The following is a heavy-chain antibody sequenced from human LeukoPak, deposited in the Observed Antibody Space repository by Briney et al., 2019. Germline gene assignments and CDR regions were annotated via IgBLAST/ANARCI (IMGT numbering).Heavy chain of an antibody. D-gene: IGHD6-13*01. V-gene: IGHV3-30*04. CDR1: RFTFSSYT. CDR2: ISYDGSSK. J-gene: IGHJ4*02. Sequence: AGSLRPSCAASRFTFSSYTMHWVRQAPGKGLEWVAIISYDGSSKYYADSVKGRFTLSRDDSKNMLYLQMNSLRADDTAVYYCARESLGGSWFDYWGQGTLVTVSS. CDR3: ARESLGGSWFDY.